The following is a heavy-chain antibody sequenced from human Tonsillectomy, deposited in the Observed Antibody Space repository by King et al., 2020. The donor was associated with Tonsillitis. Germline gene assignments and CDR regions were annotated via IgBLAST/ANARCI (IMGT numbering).Heavy chain of an antibody. Sequence: VQLVESGGGLIQPGGSLRLSCAASGFTVSSNYMSWVRQAPGKGLEWVSVIYSVGSTYYAGSVKGRFTISRDSSKNTLYLQMNSLRAEDPAVYYCARAFHTYFDYWGQGTLVTVSS. CDR1: GFTVSSNY. J-gene: IGHJ4*02. CDR3: ARAFHTYFDY. V-gene: IGHV3-53*01. D-gene: IGHD3-16*01. CDR2: IYSVGST.